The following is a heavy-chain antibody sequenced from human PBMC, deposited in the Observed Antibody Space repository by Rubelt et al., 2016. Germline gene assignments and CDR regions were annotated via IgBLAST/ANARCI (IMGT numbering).Heavy chain of an antibody. CDR1: GGSFSGYY. J-gene: IGHJ4*02. V-gene: IGHV4-34*01. Sequence: QVQLQQWGAGLLKPSETLSLTCAVYGGSFSGYYWSWIRQPPGKGLEWIGEIDHGGSTNHNPSLKSRVTISVDTSKNQFSLKLSSVTAADTAVYYCARPLMGSSRAFDYWGQGTLVTVSS. CDR3: ARPLMGSSRAFDY. D-gene: IGHD6-13*01. CDR2: IDHGGST.